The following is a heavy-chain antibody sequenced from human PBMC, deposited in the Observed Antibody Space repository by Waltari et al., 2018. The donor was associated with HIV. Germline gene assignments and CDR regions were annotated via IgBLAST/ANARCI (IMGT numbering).Heavy chain of an antibody. Sequence: VQLQESGPGLVKPSETLSLTCTVSGYSISSGYYWGWIRQPPGKGLEWIGSIYHSGSTYYNPSLKSRVTISVDTSKNQFSLKLSSVTAADTAVYYCAREGRGYGGNSGYWGQGTLVTVSS. J-gene: IGHJ4*02. CDR3: AREGRGYGGNSGY. D-gene: IGHD4-17*01. CDR1: GYSISSGYY. CDR2: IYHSGST. V-gene: IGHV4-38-2*02.